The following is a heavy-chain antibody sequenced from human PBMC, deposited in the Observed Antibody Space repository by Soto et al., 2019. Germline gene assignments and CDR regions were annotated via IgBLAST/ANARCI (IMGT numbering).Heavy chain of an antibody. CDR1: GGSFSGYY. CDR3: ARGTLPAHYYGMDV. V-gene: IGHV4-34*01. Sequence: SETLSLTCAVYGGSFSGYYWSWIRQPPGKGLEWIGEINHSGSTNYNPSLKSRVTISVDTSKNQFSLKLSSVTAADTAGYYWARGTLPAHYYGMDVWGQGTTVTVTS. J-gene: IGHJ6*02. CDR2: INHSGST.